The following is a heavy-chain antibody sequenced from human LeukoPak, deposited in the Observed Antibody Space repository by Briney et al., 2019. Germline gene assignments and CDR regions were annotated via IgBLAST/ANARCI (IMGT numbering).Heavy chain of an antibody. CDR2: IYTSGST. V-gene: IGHV4-61*02. CDR1: GGSISSGSYY. J-gene: IGHJ4*02. Sequence: SETLSLTCTVSGGSISSGSYYWSWIRQPAGKGLEWIGRIYTSGSTNYNPSLKSRVTISVDTSKNQFSLKLSSVTAADTAVYYCARVIAVAGTGTFDYWGQGTLVTVSS. CDR3: ARVIAVAGTGTFDY. D-gene: IGHD6-19*01.